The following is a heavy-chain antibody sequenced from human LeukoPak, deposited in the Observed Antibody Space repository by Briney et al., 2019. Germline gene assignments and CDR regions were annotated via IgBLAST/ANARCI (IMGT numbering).Heavy chain of an antibody. Sequence: GASVKVSCKASGYTFTGYYMHWVRQAPGQGLEWMGWINPNSGGTNYAQKFQGRVTMTRDTSISTAYMELSRLRSDDRAVYYCARGGRDIVVVVAAQTTGAFDIWGQGTMVTVSS. V-gene: IGHV1-2*02. D-gene: IGHD2-15*01. CDR2: INPNSGGT. CDR1: GYTFTGYY. CDR3: ARGGRDIVVVVAAQTTGAFDI. J-gene: IGHJ3*02.